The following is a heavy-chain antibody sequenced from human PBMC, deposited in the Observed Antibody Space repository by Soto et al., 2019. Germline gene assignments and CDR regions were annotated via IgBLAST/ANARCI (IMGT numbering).Heavy chain of an antibody. Sequence: EVQLLESGGGLVQPGGSLRLSCAASGFTFSIDAMSWVRQAPGKGLEWVSAFSGSGGSTYYADSVKGRFTISRDNSKNTRYLQMNSLRAEDTAVYYCAKGQGWFGALDYWGQGTLVTVSS. CDR2: FSGSGGST. J-gene: IGHJ4*02. CDR1: GFTFSIDA. CDR3: AKGQGWFGALDY. D-gene: IGHD3-10*01. V-gene: IGHV3-23*01.